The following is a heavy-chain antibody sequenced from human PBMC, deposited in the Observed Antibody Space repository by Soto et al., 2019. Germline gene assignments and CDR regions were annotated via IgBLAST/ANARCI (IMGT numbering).Heavy chain of an antibody. CDR3: ARDLISSTSVAGRSDY. D-gene: IGHD6-19*01. CDR2: ISAYNGNT. J-gene: IGHJ4*02. V-gene: IGHV1-18*01. CDR1: GYTFTSYG. Sequence: QVQLVQSGAEVKKPGASVQVSCKAPGYTFTSYGITWVRQAPGQGLEWMGWISAYNGNTNYAQKLQGRVTMTTDTSTSTGYMELRSPRSVDTAVYYCARDLISSTSVAGRSDYWGQGTLVTVSS.